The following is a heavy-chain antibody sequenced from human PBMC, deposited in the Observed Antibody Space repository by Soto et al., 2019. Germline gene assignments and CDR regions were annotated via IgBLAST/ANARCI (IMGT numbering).Heavy chain of an antibody. D-gene: IGHD3-22*01. Sequence: EAAVKVSCKASGDSLRSNYIHWVRQAPGQGLEWLGWINPNSSGTVYAQKFQGRVTMTRDTSLTTVYMQLNRLTADDTAVYYCARDLIVDGPDNYAMDVWGQGTTVTVSS. CDR1: GDSLRSNY. CDR2: INPNSSGT. J-gene: IGHJ6*02. CDR3: ARDLIVDGPDNYAMDV. V-gene: IGHV1-2*02.